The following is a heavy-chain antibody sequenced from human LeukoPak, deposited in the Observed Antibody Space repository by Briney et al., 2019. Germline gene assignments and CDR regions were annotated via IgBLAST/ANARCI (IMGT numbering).Heavy chain of an antibody. CDR2: IYSGGST. J-gene: IGHJ4*02. Sequence: GGSLRLSCAASGFTVSSNYMSWVRQAPGKGLEWVSIIYSGGSTYYADSVKGRFTISRDNSKNTLYLQMNSLRDEDTAVYYCARASSSGWRGNLDYWGQGTLVTVSS. V-gene: IGHV3-66*01. CDR1: GFTVSSNY. CDR3: ARASSSGWRGNLDY. D-gene: IGHD6-19*01.